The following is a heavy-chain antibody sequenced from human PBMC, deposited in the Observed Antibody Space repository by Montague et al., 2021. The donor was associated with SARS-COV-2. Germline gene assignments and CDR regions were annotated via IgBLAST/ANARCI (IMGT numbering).Heavy chain of an antibody. CDR3: VRHTHYDGLNGPPDF. V-gene: IGHV4-59*08. CDR2: VLYNNGT. J-gene: IGHJ4*02. CDR1: GVSVTDYY. Sequence: SETLSLTCTVSGVSVTDYYWSWIRQPPGKGLEWVGDVLYNNGTNFNPSLKSRVAISVDTSKNQFSLRLTSVTAADTAFYYCVRHTHYDGLNGPPDFWDQGTLVTVSS. D-gene: IGHD3-9*01.